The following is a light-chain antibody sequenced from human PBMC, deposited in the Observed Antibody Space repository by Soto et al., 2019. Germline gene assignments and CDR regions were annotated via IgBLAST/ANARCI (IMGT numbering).Light chain of an antibody. CDR1: QTISKW. CDR3: IQDYNYPRT. V-gene: IGKV1-5*01. Sequence: DIQMTQSPSTLSASVGDRVTITCRASQTISKWLVWYQQKPGKAHKVLIFDASILASGVQSRFSGSGYGTDFTLTIRSLQPEDSATYYCIQDYNYPRTVGQGTKVEIK. CDR2: DAS. J-gene: IGKJ1*01.